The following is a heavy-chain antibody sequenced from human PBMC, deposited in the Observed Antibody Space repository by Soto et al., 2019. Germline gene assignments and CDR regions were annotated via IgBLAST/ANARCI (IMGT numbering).Heavy chain of an antibody. J-gene: IGHJ4*02. CDR3: AKDAVYGDGLWLAAN. Sequence: EVQLLESGGGLVQPGESLRLSCAASGFTFSIYAMMWVRQPPGKGQEWVAGMTGSGGDIRYADSVKGRFTISTDNSKNTLYLQMNSLRAEDTAMYYCAKDAVYGDGLWLAANWGQGTLVTVSS. V-gene: IGHV3-23*01. CDR1: GFTFSIYA. CDR2: MTGSGGDI. D-gene: IGHD2-21*02.